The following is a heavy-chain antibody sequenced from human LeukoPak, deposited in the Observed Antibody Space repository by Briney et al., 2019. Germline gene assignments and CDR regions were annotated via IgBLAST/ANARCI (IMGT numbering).Heavy chain of an antibody. CDR2: INPYNGNT. J-gene: IGHJ4*02. V-gene: IGHV1-18*01. D-gene: IGHD3-22*01. Sequence: ASVKVSCKASGYTFSNYGIIWVRQVPGKGLEWMGWINPYNGNTNFGQKVQGRLTMTTDTTTRTAYMELRNLRSDDTAVYYCARSHSSSLRAPFGYWGQGTLVTVSS. CDR3: ARSHSSSLRAPFGY. CDR1: GYTFSNYG.